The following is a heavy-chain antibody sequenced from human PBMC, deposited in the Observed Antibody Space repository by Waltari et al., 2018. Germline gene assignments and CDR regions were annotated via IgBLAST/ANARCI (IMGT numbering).Heavy chain of an antibody. CDR3: ARLNCSSTSCYRAYYYYYMDV. V-gene: IGHV4-59*08. J-gene: IGHJ6*03. Sequence: QVQLQESGPGLVKPSETLSLTCTVSGGSISSYYWSWIRQPPGKGLEWIGYIYYSGSTNNNPALKSRVTIAVDTSKNQFSLKLSSVTAADTAVYYCARLNCSSTSCYRAYYYYYMDVWGKGTTVTISS. CDR1: GGSISSYY. CDR2: IYYSGST. D-gene: IGHD2-2*01.